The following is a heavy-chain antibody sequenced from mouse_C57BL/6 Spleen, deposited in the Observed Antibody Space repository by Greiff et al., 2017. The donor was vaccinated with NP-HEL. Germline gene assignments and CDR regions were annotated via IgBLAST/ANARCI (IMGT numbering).Heavy chain of an antibody. D-gene: IGHD2-3*01. CDR3: ARSRGYDGYPLLAY. J-gene: IGHJ3*01. CDR2: IYPGDGDT. CDR1: GYAFSSSW. Sequence: QVQLQQSGPELVKPGASVKISCKASGYAFSSSWMNWVKQRPGKGLEWIGRIYPGDGDTNYNGKFKGKATLTADKSSSTAYMQLSSLTSEDSAVYFCARSRGYDGYPLLAYWGQGTLVTVSA. V-gene: IGHV1-82*01.